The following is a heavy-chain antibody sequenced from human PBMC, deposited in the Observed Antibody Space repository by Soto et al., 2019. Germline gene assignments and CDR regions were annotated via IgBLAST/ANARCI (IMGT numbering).Heavy chain of an antibody. V-gene: IGHV5-10-1*01. D-gene: IGHD3-22*01. CDR3: ARQIYDSDTGPNFQYYFDS. CDR1: VYSFAGYW. CDR2: IDPSDSQT. J-gene: IGHJ4*02. Sequence: GEALKISCKESVYSFAGYWITWVRQKPGKGLEWMGLIDPSDSQTYYSPSFRGHVTISVTKSITTVFLQWSSLRASDTAMYYCARQIYDSDTGPNFQYYFDSWGQGTPVTVSS.